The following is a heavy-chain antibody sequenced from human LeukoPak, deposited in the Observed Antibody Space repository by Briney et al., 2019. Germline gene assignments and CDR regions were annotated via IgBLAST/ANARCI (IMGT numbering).Heavy chain of an antibody. J-gene: IGHJ4*02. D-gene: IGHD6-13*01. CDR2: IYYSESI. CDR1: GGSVSSGSYY. V-gene: IGHV4-61*01. CDR3: AREQL. Sequence: PSETLSLTCTVSGGSVSSGSYYWGWLRQPPGKGLEWIGYIYYSESINYNPSLKSRVTISVDTSKNQFSLKLSSVTAADTAVYYCAREQLWGQGTLVTVSS.